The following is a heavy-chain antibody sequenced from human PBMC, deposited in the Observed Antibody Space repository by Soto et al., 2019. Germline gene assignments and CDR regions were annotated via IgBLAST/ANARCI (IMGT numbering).Heavy chain of an antibody. Sequence: SETLSLTCTVSGGSISSGGYYWSWIRQHPGKGLEWIGYIYYSGSTYYNPSLKSRVTISVDTSKNQFSLKLSSVTAADTAVYYCARSPDYYYDSSGYYYNPYFDYWGQGTLVTVSS. J-gene: IGHJ4*02. CDR2: IYYSGST. D-gene: IGHD3-22*01. CDR1: GGSISSGGYY. V-gene: IGHV4-31*03. CDR3: ARSPDYYYDSSGYYYNPYFDY.